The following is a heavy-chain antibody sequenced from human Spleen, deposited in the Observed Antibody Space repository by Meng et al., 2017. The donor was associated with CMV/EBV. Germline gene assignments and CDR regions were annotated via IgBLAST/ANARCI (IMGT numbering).Heavy chain of an antibody. J-gene: IGHJ5*02. CDR2: INHSGGT. CDR3: ARGHLQYSYGSSVYNWFDP. Sequence: SETLSLTCAVYGGSFSGYYWSWIRQPPGKGLEWIGEINHSGGTNYNPSLKSRVTIPVDTSKNQFSLKLTSVTAADTAVYYCARGHLQYSYGSSVYNWFDPWGQGTLVTVSS. V-gene: IGHV4-34*01. CDR1: GGSFSGYY. D-gene: IGHD5-18*01.